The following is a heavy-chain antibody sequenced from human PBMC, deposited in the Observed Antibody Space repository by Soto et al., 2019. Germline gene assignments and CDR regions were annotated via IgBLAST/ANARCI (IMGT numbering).Heavy chain of an antibody. CDR1: GFTLSDYS. CDR3: ARAVKQWLVGGDYYYYYMDV. J-gene: IGHJ6*03. Sequence: QVQLVESGGGLVKPGGSLRLSCEASGFTLSDYSMTWIRQAPGKGLGWISYISSSASIIYYADSVKGRFTISRDNAKISLYLQMNSLRADDAAVYYCARAVKQWLVGGDYYYYYMDVWGKGTTVTVSS. D-gene: IGHD6-19*01. V-gene: IGHV3-11*01. CDR2: ISSSASII.